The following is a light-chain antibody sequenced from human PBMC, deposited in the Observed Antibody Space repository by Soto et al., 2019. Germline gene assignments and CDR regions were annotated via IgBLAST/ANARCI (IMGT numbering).Light chain of an antibody. CDR3: QQYGSSHT. J-gene: IGKJ2*01. CDR2: GAS. Sequence: EVVLTQSPGTLSLSPGERATLSCRASQSVSSSYLAWYQQKPGQAPRLLIYGASSRATGIPDRFSGSGSGTDFTLTIIRLEPEDFAVYYCQQYGSSHTFGQGTKQEIK. CDR1: QSVSSSY. V-gene: IGKV3-20*01.